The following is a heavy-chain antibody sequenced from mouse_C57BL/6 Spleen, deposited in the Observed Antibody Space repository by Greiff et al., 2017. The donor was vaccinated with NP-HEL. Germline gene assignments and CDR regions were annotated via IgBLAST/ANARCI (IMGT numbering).Heavy chain of an antibody. D-gene: IGHD1-1*01. CDR1: GYTFTSYW. CDR2: IDPSDSYT. J-gene: IGHJ4*01. V-gene: IGHV1-50*01. Sequence: QVQLQQPGAELVKPGASVKLSCKASGYTFTSYWMQWVKQRPGQGLEWIGEIDPSDSYTNYNQKFKGKATLTVDTSSSTAYMQLSSLTSEDSAVYYCARHYGSSRYYAMDYWGQGTSVTVSS. CDR3: ARHYGSSRYYAMDY.